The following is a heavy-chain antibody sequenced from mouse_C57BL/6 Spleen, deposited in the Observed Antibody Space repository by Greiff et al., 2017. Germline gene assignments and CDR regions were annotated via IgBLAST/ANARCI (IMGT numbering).Heavy chain of an antibody. CDR3: ARQPYAMDY. Sequence: EVKLVESGGGLVKPGGSLKLSCAASGFTFSSYTMPWVRQTPEQRLEWVATISGGGGNTYYPDSVKGRFTISRDNAKNTLYLQMSSLRSEDTALYYCARQPYAMDYWGQGTSVTVSS. J-gene: IGHJ4*01. CDR1: GFTFSSYT. CDR2: ISGGGGNT. V-gene: IGHV5-9*01.